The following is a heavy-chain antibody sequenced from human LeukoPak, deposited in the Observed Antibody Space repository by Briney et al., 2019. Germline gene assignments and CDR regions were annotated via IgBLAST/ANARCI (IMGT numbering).Heavy chain of an antibody. D-gene: IGHD5-18*01. CDR1: GGSISSYY. CDR2: IYTSGST. J-gene: IGHJ6*03. V-gene: IGHV4-4*07. Sequence: SETLSLTCTVSGGSISSYYRSWIRQPAGKGLEWIGRIYTSGSTNYNPSLKSRVTMSVDTSKNQFSLKLSSVTAADTAVYYCASGPFPGYYYYYYYMDVWGKGTTVTVSS. CDR3: ASGPFPGYYYYYYYMDV.